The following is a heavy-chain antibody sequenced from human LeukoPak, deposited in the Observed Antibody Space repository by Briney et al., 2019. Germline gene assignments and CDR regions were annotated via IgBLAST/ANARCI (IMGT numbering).Heavy chain of an antibody. V-gene: IGHV3-66*02. D-gene: IGHD2-15*01. CDR1: GFTVSSNY. J-gene: IGHJ4*02. CDR3: ARAYCSGGSCWDFDY. CDR2: IYSGGST. Sequence: LTGGSLRLSCAASGFTVSSNYMSWVRQAPGKGLEWVSVIYSGGSTYYADSVKGRFTISRDNSKNTLYLQMNSLRAEDTAVFYCARAYCSGGSCWDFDYWGQGTLVTVSS.